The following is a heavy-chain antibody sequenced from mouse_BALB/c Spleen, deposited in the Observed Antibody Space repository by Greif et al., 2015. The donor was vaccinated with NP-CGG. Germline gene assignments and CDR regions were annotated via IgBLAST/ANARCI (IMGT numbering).Heavy chain of an antibody. J-gene: IGHJ3*01. D-gene: IGHD1-1*01. V-gene: IGHV5-12*02. Sequence: EVMLVESGGGLVQPGGSLKLSCATSGFTFSDYYMYWVRQTPEKRLEWVAYISNGGGSTYYPDTVKGRFTISRDNAKNTLYLQMSRLKSEDTAMYYCARQGDYCGSPWFAYWGQGTLVTVSS. CDR1: GFTFSDYY. CDR2: ISNGGGST. CDR3: ARQGDYCGSPWFAY.